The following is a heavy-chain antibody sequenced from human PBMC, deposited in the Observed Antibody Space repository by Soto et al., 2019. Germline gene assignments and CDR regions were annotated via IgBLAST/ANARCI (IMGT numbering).Heavy chain of an antibody. CDR3: ARCISCGSSWYHGHAFDI. CDR1: GYTCTSYG. Sequence: ASLYVSCNASGYTCTSYGISWVLQAPGQGLEWMGWISAYNGNTNYAQKLQGRVTMTTDTSTSTAYMELRSLRSDDTAVYYCARCISCGSSWYHGHAFDIWGQGTMVTVSS. CDR2: ISAYNGNT. D-gene: IGHD6-13*01. J-gene: IGHJ3*02. V-gene: IGHV1-18*01.